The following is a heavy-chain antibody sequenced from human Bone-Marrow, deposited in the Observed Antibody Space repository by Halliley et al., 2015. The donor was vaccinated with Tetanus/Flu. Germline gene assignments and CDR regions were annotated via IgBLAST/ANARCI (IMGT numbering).Heavy chain of an antibody. Sequence: SAITGSGGNPYNADSVKGRFNHSRGNSKNPLYLQMNSLRAEDTALYYCAKDSNYWPRIIPLDDWGQGTLVTVSS. V-gene: IGHV3-23*01. CDR2: ITGSGGNP. CDR3: AKDSNYWPRIIPLDD. J-gene: IGHJ4*02. D-gene: IGHD2-8*02.